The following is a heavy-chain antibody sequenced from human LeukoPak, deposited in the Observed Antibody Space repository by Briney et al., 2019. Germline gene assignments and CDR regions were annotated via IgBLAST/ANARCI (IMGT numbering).Heavy chain of an antibody. D-gene: IGHD2-15*01. V-gene: IGHV3-48*03. J-gene: IGHJ4*02. CDR3: ARDPDICSGGSCYSHFDY. CDR1: GFTFSSYE. Sequence: SGGSLRLSCAASGFTFSSYEMNWVRQAPGKGLEWVSYISSSGSTIFYADSVKGRFTISRDNAKNSLYLQMNSLRAEDTAVYYCARDPDICSGGSCYSHFDYWGQGTLVTVSS. CDR2: ISSSGSTI.